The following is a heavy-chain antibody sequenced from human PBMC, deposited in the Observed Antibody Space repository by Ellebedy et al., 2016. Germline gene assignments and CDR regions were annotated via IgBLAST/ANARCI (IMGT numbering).Heavy chain of an antibody. CDR1: GFTVSSNY. CDR3: ARGYSSSWYIFDY. Sequence: GESLKISCAASGFTVSSNYMSWVRQAPGKGLEWVSVIYSGGSTYYADSVKGRFTISRDNSKNTLYLQMNSLRAEDTAVYYCARGYSSSWYIFDYWGQGTLVTVSS. J-gene: IGHJ4*02. V-gene: IGHV3-53*01. CDR2: IYSGGST. D-gene: IGHD6-13*01.